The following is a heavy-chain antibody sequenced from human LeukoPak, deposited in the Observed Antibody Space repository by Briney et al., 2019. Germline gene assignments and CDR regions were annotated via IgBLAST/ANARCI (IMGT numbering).Heavy chain of an antibody. CDR1: GFTFNSYS. D-gene: IGHD6-19*01. Sequence: GGSLRLSCAASGFTFNSYSMNWVRQAPGKGLEWVSSISSGSSYIYYVDSVNGRFTISRDNAKNSLYLQMNSLRAEDTAVYYCAAGSGWLIDYWGQGTLVAVSS. J-gene: IGHJ4*02. V-gene: IGHV3-21*01. CDR2: ISSGSSYI. CDR3: AAGSGWLIDY.